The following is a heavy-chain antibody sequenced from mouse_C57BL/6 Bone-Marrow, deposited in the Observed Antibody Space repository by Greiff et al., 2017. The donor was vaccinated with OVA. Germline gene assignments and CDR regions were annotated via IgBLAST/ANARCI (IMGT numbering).Heavy chain of an antibody. Sequence: EESGPGLVKPSQSLSLTCSVTGYSITSGYYWNWIRQFPGNKLEWMGYISYDGSNNYNPSLKNRISITRDTSKNQFFLKLNSVTTEDTATYYCARKAYYSNYDYYAMDYWGQGTSVTVSS. V-gene: IGHV3-6*01. CDR3: ARKAYYSNYDYYAMDY. D-gene: IGHD2-5*01. J-gene: IGHJ4*01. CDR1: GYSITSGYY. CDR2: ISYDGSN.